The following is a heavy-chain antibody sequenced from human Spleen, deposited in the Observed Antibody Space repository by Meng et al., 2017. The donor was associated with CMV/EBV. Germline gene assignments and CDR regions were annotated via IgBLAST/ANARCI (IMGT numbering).Heavy chain of an antibody. CDR1: GGSISSSSYY. V-gene: IGHV4-39*02. Sequence: SETLSLICSVSGGSISSSSYYWGWIRQPPGKGLEWIGSIYYSGSTYNNPSLKSRVTISVDTSKNQFSLKLSSVTAADTAVYYCARDQEWESDYWGQGMLVTVSS. J-gene: IGHJ4*02. CDR2: IYYSGST. D-gene: IGHD1-26*01. CDR3: ARDQEWESDY.